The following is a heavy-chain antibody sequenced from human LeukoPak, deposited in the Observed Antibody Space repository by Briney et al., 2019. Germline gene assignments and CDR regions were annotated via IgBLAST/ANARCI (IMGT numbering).Heavy chain of an antibody. D-gene: IGHD6-19*01. V-gene: IGHV4-39*07. J-gene: IGHJ4*02. CDR1: GGSISSSSYY. Sequence: SETLSLTCTVSGGSISSSSYYWGWIRQPPGKGLEWIGEIYHSGSTHYNPSLKSRITISVDKSKNQFSLKLSSVTAADTAVYYCASRSSGWYFENWGQGTLVTVSS. CDR2: IYHSGST. CDR3: ASRSSGWYFEN.